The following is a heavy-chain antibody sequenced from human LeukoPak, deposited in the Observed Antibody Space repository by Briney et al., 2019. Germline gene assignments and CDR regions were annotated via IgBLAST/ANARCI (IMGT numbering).Heavy chain of an antibody. CDR2: IYTSGST. J-gene: IGHJ6*03. Sequence: PSQTLSLTCTVSGGSISSGSYYWSWIRQPAGKGLEWIGRIYTSGSTNYNPSLKSRVTISVDTSKNQFSLKLSSVTAADTAVYYCAGLRNGKDSSGYYFHYYYYYMDVWGKGTTVTVSS. CDR3: AGLRNGKDSSGYYFHYYYYYMDV. D-gene: IGHD3-22*01. CDR1: GGSISSGSYY. V-gene: IGHV4-61*02.